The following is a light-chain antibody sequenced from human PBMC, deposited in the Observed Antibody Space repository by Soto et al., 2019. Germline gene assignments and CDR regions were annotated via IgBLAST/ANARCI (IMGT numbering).Light chain of an antibody. CDR1: SSDVGSYNL. CDR2: EVS. CDR3: CSYASSSTWV. Sequence: QSALTQPASVSGSPGQSITISCTGTSSDVGSYNLVSWYQHHPGKAPKLMICEVSKRPSGVSNRFAGSKSGNTASLTISGLQDEDEADYYCCSYASSSTWVFGGGTKLTVL. J-gene: IGLJ3*02. V-gene: IGLV2-23*02.